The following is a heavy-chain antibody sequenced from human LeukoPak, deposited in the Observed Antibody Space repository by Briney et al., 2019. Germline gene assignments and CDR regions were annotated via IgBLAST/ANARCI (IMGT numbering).Heavy chain of an antibody. J-gene: IGHJ4*02. V-gene: IGHV1-2*06. CDR2: ISPNSGGT. D-gene: IGHD3-22*01. Sequence: ASVKVSCKASGYTFTGYYMHWVRQAPGQGLEWMGRISPNSGGTNYAQKFQGRVTMTRDTSISTAYMELSRLRSDDTAVYYSARNIGSYYYDSSFDYWGQGTLVTVSS. CDR1: GYTFTGYY. CDR3: ARNIGSYYYDSSFDY.